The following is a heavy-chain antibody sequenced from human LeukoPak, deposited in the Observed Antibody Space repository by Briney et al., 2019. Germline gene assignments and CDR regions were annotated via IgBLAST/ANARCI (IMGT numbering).Heavy chain of an antibody. D-gene: IGHD5-12*01. CDR1: GGTFSSYA. J-gene: IGHJ6*02. V-gene: IGHV1-69*04. CDR2: IIPILGIA. Sequence: SVKVSCKASGGTFSSYAISWVRQAPGQGLEWMGRIIPILGIANYAQKFQGRVTTTADKSTSTAYMELSSLRSEDTAVYYCASVVASYYYYGMDVWGQGTTVTVSS. CDR3: ASVVASYYYYGMDV.